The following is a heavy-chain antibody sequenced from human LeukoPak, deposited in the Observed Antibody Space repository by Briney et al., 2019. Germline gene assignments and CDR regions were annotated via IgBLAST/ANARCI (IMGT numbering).Heavy chain of an antibody. CDR3: ARVPDTAIGAFDI. V-gene: IGHV4-39*07. Sequence: PSEILSLTCTVSGGSISSSSYYWGWIRQPPGKGLEWIGSIYYSGSTYYNPSLKSRVTISVDTSKNQFSLKLSSVTAADTAVYYCARVPDTAIGAFDIWGQGTMVTVSS. CDR2: IYYSGST. CDR1: GGSISSSSYY. J-gene: IGHJ3*02. D-gene: IGHD5-18*01.